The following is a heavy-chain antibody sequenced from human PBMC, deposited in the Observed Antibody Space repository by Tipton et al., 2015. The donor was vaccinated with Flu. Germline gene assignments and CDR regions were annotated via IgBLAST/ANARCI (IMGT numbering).Heavy chain of an antibody. D-gene: IGHD4-23*01. J-gene: IGHJ4*02. CDR3: ATEYRGGGNRYYFDY. CDR2: IYYRGST. V-gene: IGHV4-59*01. CDR1: GGSIRSYY. Sequence: TLSLTCTVSGGSIRSYYWSWIRQPPGKGPEWIGYIYYRGSTNYNPSLKSRVTISVDTSKNQFSLKLSSVTAADTAVYYCATEYRGGGNRYYFDYWGQGTLVTVSS.